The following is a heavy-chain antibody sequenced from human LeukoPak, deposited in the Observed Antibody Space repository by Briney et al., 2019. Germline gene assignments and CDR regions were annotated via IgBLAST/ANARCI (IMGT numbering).Heavy chain of an antibody. CDR1: GGSISSYY. J-gene: IGHJ5*02. D-gene: IGHD2-2*01. CDR3: ARVVRSTSCYSFDP. Sequence: SETLSLTCTVSGGSISSYYWSWIRQPPGKGLEWIGYIYYSGSTNYNPSLKSRVTISVDTSKNQFSLKLSSVTAADTAVYYCARVVRSTSCYSFDPWGQGTLVTVSS. CDR2: IYYSGST. V-gene: IGHV4-59*12.